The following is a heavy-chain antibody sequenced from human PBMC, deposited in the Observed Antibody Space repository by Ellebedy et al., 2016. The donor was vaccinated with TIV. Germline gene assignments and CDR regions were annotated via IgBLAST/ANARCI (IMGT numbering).Heavy chain of an antibody. CDR3: ARDAMIWIFDS. V-gene: IGHV3-69-1*01. CDR1: GFTFSGNA. CDR2: IGNSDTK. Sequence: GESLKISCAASGFTFSGNAMHWVRQAPGKGLEWVSCIGNSDTKYYADSVRGRFTISRDKAKKSVYLQMNSLRVEDTGVYYCARDAMIWIFDSWGQGTLVTVSS. D-gene: IGHD3-22*01. J-gene: IGHJ4*02.